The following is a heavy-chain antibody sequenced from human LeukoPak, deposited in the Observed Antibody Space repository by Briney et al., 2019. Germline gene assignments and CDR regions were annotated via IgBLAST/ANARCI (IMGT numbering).Heavy chain of an antibody. J-gene: IGHJ6*03. CDR2: ISTNTGNP. D-gene: IGHD3-10*01. Sequence: ASVKVSCKASGYTFTSYYMHWVRQAPGQGLEWMGWISTNTGNPTYAQGFTGRFVFSLDTSVSTAYLQISSLKAEDTAVYYCARSSYYGSGGGYYYYYYMDVWGKGTTVTVSS. CDR3: ARSSYYGSGGGYYYYYYMDV. CDR1: GYTFTSYY. V-gene: IGHV7-4-1*02.